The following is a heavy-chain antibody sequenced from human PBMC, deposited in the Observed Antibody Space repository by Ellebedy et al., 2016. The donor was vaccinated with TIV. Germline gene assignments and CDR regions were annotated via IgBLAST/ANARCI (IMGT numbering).Heavy chain of an antibody. D-gene: IGHD3-10*01. Sequence: AASVKVSCKASGYTFTSYAMHWVRQAPGQRLEWMGWINVGNGNTKYSQKFQGRVTMTTDTSTSTAYMELRSLRSDDTAVYYCARELLWFGESFYGLDVWGQGTTVTVSS. CDR3: ARELLWFGESFYGLDV. V-gene: IGHV1-3*01. CDR1: GYTFTSYA. J-gene: IGHJ6*02. CDR2: INVGNGNT.